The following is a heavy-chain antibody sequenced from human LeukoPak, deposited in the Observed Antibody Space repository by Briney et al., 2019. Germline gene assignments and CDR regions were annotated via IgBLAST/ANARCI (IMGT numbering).Heavy chain of an antibody. J-gene: IGHJ4*02. CDR3: ARVGFGNTPHPIDY. D-gene: IGHD4-23*01. CDR2: IYYTGST. V-gene: IGHV4-59*01. Sequence: PSETLSLTCTVSGGSIRSYYWSWIRQPPGKGLEWIGYIYYTGSTNYNPSLKSRVTISVDTSKNQFSLQLSSVTAADTAVYFCARVGFGNTPHPIDYWGQGTLVTVSS. CDR1: GGSIRSYY.